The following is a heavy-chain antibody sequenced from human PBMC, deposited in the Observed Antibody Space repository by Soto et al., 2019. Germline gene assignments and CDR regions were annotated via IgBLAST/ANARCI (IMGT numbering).Heavy chain of an antibody. V-gene: IGHV4-31*03. CDR2: IYYSGST. J-gene: IGHJ5*02. CDR1: GGSISSGGYY. Sequence: PSETLSLTCTVSGGSISSGGYYWSWIRQHPGKGLEWIGYIYYSGSTYYNPSLKSRVTISVDTSKNQFSLKLSSVTAADTAVYYCARVRRYCSSTSCSKINNWFDPWGQGTLVTVSS. CDR3: ARVRRYCSSTSCSKINNWFDP. D-gene: IGHD2-2*01.